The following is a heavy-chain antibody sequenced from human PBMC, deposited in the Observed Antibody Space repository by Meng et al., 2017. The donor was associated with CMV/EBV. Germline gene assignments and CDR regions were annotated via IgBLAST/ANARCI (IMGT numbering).Heavy chain of an antibody. V-gene: IGHV4-31*03. CDR3: ASSYYYDSSGYYQYYFDY. J-gene: IGHJ4*02. CDR1: GGSISSGGYY. Sequence: LRLSCTVSGGSISSGGYYWSWTRQHPGKGLEWIGYIYYSGSTYYNPSLKSRVTISVDTSKNQFSLKLSSVTAADTAVYYCASSYYYDSSGYYQYYFDYWGQGTLVTVSS. D-gene: IGHD3-22*01. CDR2: IYYSGST.